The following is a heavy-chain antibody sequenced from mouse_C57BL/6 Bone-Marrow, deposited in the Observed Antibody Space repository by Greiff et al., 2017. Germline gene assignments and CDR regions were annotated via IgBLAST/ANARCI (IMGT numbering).Heavy chain of an antibody. J-gene: IGHJ3*01. CDR1: GYTFTSYG. CDR3: AVRSAY. Sequence: VQLQQSGAELARPGASVKLSCKASGYTFTSYGIRWVQQRPGQGLAWIGEIYTRSGNTYYNEKFKGKATLTADKSSSTAYMLLRSLTAEDSAVYFCAVRSAYWGQGTLVTVSA. CDR2: IYTRSGNT. V-gene: IGHV1-81*01.